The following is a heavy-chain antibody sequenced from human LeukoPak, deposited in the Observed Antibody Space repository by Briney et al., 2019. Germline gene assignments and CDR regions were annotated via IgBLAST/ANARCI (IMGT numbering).Heavy chain of an antibody. J-gene: IGHJ4*02. CDR2: IWHDGSNR. CDR3: AKCPSGVLRYFAPIDY. CDR1: GFTFSSYG. D-gene: IGHD3-9*01. Sequence: PGRSLTLSCAASGFTFSSYGMHWVRQAPGKGLEWVAVIWHDGSNRYYAASVKGRFTISRDNSKNTLSLQMNSLRAEDTAVYYCAKCPSGVLRYFAPIDYWGQGTLVTVSS. V-gene: IGHV3-33*06.